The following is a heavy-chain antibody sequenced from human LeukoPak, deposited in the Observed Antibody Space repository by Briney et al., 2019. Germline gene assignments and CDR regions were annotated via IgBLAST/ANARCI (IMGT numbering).Heavy chain of an antibody. V-gene: IGHV3-7*05. J-gene: IGHJ4*02. CDR2: IKQDGSEK. CDR1: RFTFSSYW. D-gene: IGHD6-19*01. CDR3: AREWLPTARFDY. Sequence: TGGSLRLSCAASRFTFSSYWMSWVRQAPGKGLEWVANIKQDGSEKYYVDSVKGRFTISRDSTKNSLYLQMNSLRAEDTAVYYCAREWLPTARFDYWGQGTLVTVSS.